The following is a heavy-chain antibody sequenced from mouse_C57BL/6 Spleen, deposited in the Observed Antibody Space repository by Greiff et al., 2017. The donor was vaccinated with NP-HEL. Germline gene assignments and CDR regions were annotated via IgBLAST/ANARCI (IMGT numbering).Heavy chain of an antibody. J-gene: IGHJ2*01. Sequence: QVQLQQSGPELVKPGASVKISCKASGYAFSSSWMNWVKQRPGKGLEWIGRIYPGDGDTNYNGKFKGKATLTADKSSSTAYMQLSSLTSEDSAVYFCARRGGRFITTVVATGGFDYWGKGTTLTVSS. CDR2: IYPGDGDT. CDR3: ARRGGRFITTVVATGGFDY. D-gene: IGHD1-1*01. CDR1: GYAFSSSW. V-gene: IGHV1-82*01.